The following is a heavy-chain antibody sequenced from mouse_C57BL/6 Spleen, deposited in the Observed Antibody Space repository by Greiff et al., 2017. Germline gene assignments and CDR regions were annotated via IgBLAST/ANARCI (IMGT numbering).Heavy chain of an antibody. V-gene: IGHV2-2*01. CDR1: GFSLTSYG. Sequence: QVQLKESGPGLVQPSQSLSITCTVSGFSLTSYGVHWVRQSPGKGLEWLGVIWSGGSTDYNAAFLSRLSISKDNSKSQVFFKMNSLQADDTAIYYCARNPLYYGSSPYYAMDYWGQGTSVTVSS. CDR2: IWSGGST. D-gene: IGHD1-1*01. J-gene: IGHJ4*01. CDR3: ARNPLYYGSSPYYAMDY.